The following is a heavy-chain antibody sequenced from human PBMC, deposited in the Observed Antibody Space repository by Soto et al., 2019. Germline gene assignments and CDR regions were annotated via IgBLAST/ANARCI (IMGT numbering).Heavy chain of an antibody. Sequence: PSETLSLTCTVSGDSITSSSHYWGWIRQPPGKGLQSIANIYYDGDTYYNPSLKSRVTISLDTSKNQFSLRLNSVTAADTAVYYCVRSSIAPRVFRYPFDYWGQGTLVTVSS. CDR3: VRSSIAPRVFRYPFDY. CDR2: IYYDGDT. CDR1: GDSITSSSHY. V-gene: IGHV4-39*01. J-gene: IGHJ4*02. D-gene: IGHD6-6*01.